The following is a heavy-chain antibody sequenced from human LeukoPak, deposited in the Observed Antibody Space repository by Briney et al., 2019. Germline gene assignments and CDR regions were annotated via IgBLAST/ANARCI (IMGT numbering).Heavy chain of an antibody. V-gene: IGHV4-34*01. Sequence: PSETLSLTCAVYGGSFSGYYWSWIRQPPGKGLEWIGEINHSGSTNYNPSLKSRVTISVDTSKNQFSLKLSSVTAADTAVYYCARATMVRGVIITPFDYWGQGTLVTVSS. J-gene: IGHJ4*02. CDR1: GGSFSGYY. CDR3: ARATMVRGVIITPFDY. CDR2: INHSGST. D-gene: IGHD3-10*01.